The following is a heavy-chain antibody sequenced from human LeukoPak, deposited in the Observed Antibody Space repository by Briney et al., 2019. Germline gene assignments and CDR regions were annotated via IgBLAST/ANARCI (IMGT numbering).Heavy chain of an antibody. V-gene: IGHV4-59*01. D-gene: IGHD4-17*01. CDR1: GGSISRYY. CDR3: ARDPHYGDILNDPFDI. Sequence: PSETLSLTCTVSGGSISRYYWSWLRQPPGKGLEWIGYINYSGSTNDHHSLKSRVTISVDTFKNQFSLKLSSVTAADTAVYFCARDPHYGDILNDPFDIWGQGTMVTVSS. J-gene: IGHJ3*02. CDR2: INYSGST.